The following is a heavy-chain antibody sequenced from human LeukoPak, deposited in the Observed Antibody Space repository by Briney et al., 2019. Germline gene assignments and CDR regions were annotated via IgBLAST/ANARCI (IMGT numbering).Heavy chain of an antibody. D-gene: IGHD1-26*01. CDR2: ISSSSSYI. CDR1: GFTFSGYS. J-gene: IGHJ2*01. Sequence: GGSLRLSCAASGFTFSGYSMNWVRQAPGKGLEWVSSISSSSSYIYYADSVKGRFTISRDNAKNSLYLQMNSLRAEDTAVYYCAKGNWGERLDWYFDLWGRGTLVTVSS. CDR3: AKGNWGERLDWYFDL. V-gene: IGHV3-21*04.